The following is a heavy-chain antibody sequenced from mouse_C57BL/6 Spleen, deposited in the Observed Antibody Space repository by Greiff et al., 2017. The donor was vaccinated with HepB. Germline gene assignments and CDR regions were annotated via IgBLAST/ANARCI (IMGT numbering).Heavy chain of an antibody. Sequence: VKLQESGPELVKPGASVKISCKASGYAFSSSWMNWVKQRPGKGLEWIGRIYPGDGDTNYNGKFKGKATLTADKSSSTAYMQLSSLTSEDSAVYFCARTVLREGYFDYWGQGTTLTVSS. CDR2: IYPGDGDT. CDR3: ARTVLREGYFDY. J-gene: IGHJ2*01. CDR1: GYAFSSSW. D-gene: IGHD1-1*01. V-gene: IGHV1-82*01.